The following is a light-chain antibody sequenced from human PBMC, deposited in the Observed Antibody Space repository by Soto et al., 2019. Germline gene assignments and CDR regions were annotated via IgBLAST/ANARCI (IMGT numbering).Light chain of an antibody. CDR1: SSDVGGYNY. CDR2: AVS. V-gene: IGLV2-14*01. CDR3: SSYTSSSTVL. J-gene: IGLJ2*01. Sequence: QSALTQPASVSGSPGQSITISCTGTSSDVGGYNYVSWYQQHPGKAPKLMIYAVSNRPSGVSNRFSGSKSGNTASLTISGLQAEDEADYYCSSYTSSSTVLFGGGTKLTVL.